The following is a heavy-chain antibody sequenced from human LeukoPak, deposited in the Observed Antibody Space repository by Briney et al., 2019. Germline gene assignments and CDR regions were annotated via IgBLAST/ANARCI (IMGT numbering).Heavy chain of an antibody. V-gene: IGHV1-18*01. CDR1: GYTFTSYG. J-gene: IGHJ3*02. CDR2: ISAYNGNT. Sequence: GASVKVSCKASGYTFTSYGISWVRQAPGQGLEWMGWISAYNGNTNYAQKLQGRVTMTTDTSTSTTYMELRSLRSDNTAVYYCARDPLLWFGEQDAFDIWGQGTMVTVSS. CDR3: ARDPLLWFGEQDAFDI. D-gene: IGHD3-10*01.